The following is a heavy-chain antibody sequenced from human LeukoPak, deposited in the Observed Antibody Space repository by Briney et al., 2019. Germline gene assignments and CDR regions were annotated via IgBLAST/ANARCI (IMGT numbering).Heavy chain of an antibody. D-gene: IGHD3-10*01. Sequence: GGSLRLSCAASGFTFSSYSMNWVRQAPGKGLEWVSSISSSSSYIYYADSVKGRFTISRDNAKNSLYLQMNSLRAEDTAVYYCARDSRVVRGAIIKRPPDYWGQGTLVTVSS. CDR3: ARDSRVVRGAIIKRPPDY. V-gene: IGHV3-21*01. J-gene: IGHJ4*02. CDR1: GFTFSSYS. CDR2: ISSSSSYI.